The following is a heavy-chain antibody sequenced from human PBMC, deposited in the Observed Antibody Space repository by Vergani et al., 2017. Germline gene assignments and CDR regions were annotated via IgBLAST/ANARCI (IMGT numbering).Heavy chain of an antibody. D-gene: IGHD6-13*01. V-gene: IGHV3-15*01. CDR2: IKSKTDGGTT. CDR1: GFTFSNAW. CDR3: TTDGLAAAVNL. Sequence: EVQLVESGGGLVKPGGSLRLSCAASGFTFSNAWMSWVRQAPGKGLEWVGRIKSKTDGGTTDYAAPVKGRLTSSRDDSKNTLYLQMNSLKTEDTAVYYCTTDGLAAAVNLWGQGTLVTVSS. J-gene: IGHJ5*02.